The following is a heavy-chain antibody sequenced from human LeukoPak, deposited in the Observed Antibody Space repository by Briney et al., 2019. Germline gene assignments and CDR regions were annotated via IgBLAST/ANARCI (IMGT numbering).Heavy chain of an antibody. CDR3: GRVASLCSSTSCAYYYYYLDV. CDR2: ISTKNGAT. J-gene: IGHJ6*03. D-gene: IGHD2-2*01. Sequence: ASVKVSCKASGYTFTDYFIHWVRQPPRQGLGWMGMISTKNGATKNAHSFQSSVTTTRETSKNNEYMEMSSLRTEDTAAYYYGRVASLCSSTSCAYYYYYLDVWGKGTTVSISS. CDR1: GYTFTDYF. V-gene: IGHV1/OR15-1*04.